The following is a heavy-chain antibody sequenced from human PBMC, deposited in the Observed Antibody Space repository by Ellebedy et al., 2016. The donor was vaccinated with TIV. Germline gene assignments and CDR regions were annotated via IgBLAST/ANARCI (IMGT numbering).Heavy chain of an antibody. V-gene: IGHV1-18*04. CDR3: ARGPWVVQLWLQEIDY. Sequence: ASVKVSCTASGYTFTSYGISWVRQAPGQGLEWMGWISAYNGNTNYAQKLQGRVTMTTDTSTSTAYMELRSLRSDDTAVYYCARGPWVVQLWLQEIDYWGQGTLVTVSS. D-gene: IGHD5-18*01. CDR2: ISAYNGNT. J-gene: IGHJ4*02. CDR1: GYTFTSYG.